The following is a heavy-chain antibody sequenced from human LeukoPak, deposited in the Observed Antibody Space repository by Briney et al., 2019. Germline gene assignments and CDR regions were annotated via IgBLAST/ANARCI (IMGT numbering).Heavy chain of an antibody. D-gene: IGHD2-2*02. J-gene: IGHJ4*02. CDR3: ARLNIPMGTFDY. Sequence: ASVKVSCKASGYTFTSYYLHWVRQAPGQGLEWMGWINPDSGGTNYAQKFQGRVTMTRDTSISTAYMELSRLTSDDTAVYFCARLNIPMGTFDYWGQGTLVTVSS. CDR2: INPDSGGT. V-gene: IGHV1-2*02. CDR1: GYTFTSYY.